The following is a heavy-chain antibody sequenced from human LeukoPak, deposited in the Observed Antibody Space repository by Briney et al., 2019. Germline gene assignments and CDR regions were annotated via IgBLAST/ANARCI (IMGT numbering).Heavy chain of an antibody. V-gene: IGHV3-23*01. CDR3: AKRVPYYFDS. Sequence: GGSLRLSCAASGFTLSTYAMSWVRQAPGKVLEWVSSIRSSGGSTYYTDSVRGRFTISRDNSKNTLYLQMNSLRAEDTAVYYCAKRVPYYFDSWGQGTLVTVSS. D-gene: IGHD3-10*01. CDR2: IRSSGGST. J-gene: IGHJ4*02. CDR1: GFTLSTYA.